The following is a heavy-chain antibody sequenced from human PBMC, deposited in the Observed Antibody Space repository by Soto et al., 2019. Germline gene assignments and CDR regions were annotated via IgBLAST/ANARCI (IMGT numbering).Heavy chain of an antibody. D-gene: IGHD1-26*01. V-gene: IGHV1-8*01. CDR1: GYSFTSND. J-gene: IGHJ5*02. CDR2: MNPNSDNT. Sequence: ASVKVSCKASGYSFTSNDINWVRQATGQGLEWMGWMNPNSDNTGYAQKFQGRLTMTRSTSTNTAYMELNSLTSEDTAVYFCARGRIFFYSDSAPLEIFDLCRQAT. CDR3: ARGRIFFYSDSAPLEIFDL.